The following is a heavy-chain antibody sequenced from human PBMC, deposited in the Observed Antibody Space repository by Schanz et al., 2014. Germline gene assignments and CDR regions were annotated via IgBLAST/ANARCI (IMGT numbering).Heavy chain of an antibody. V-gene: IGHV3-33*01. Sequence: QVHLVQSGAGVAQPGRSLRLSCAASGFTFSSYGMHWVRQAPGQGLAWVAAMSYDGSIKYYGDSVKGRFTIPRDNSKTALDLHMTSLRAENTVVYYCARDFDDRRGYGSGQCLGDCMDDWGQGTTVTVSS. CDR3: ARDFDDRRGYGSGQCLGDCMDD. CDR1: GFTFSSYG. J-gene: IGHJ6*02. CDR2: MSYDGSIK. D-gene: IGHD3-10*01.